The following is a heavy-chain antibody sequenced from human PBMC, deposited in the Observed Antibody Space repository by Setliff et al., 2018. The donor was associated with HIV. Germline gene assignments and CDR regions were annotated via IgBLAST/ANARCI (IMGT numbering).Heavy chain of an antibody. CDR1: GYTFTSYG. CDR3: ARRADWFDL. CDR2: ISDYNSNT. V-gene: IGHV1-18*01. J-gene: IGHJ5*02. Sequence: ASVKVSCKASGYTFTSYGLSWVRQAPGQGLEWMGWISDYNSNTEYAQKLQGRVTMTKDTSTSTAYMELRSLRPDDTAVYFCARRADWFDLWGQGTLGTVS.